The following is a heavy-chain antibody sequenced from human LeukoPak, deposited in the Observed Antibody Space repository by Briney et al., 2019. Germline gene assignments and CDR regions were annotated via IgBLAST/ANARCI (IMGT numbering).Heavy chain of an antibody. J-gene: IGHJ4*02. CDR3: ARHKADY. V-gene: IGHV4-34*01. CDR1: NGSFSGDY. CDR2: INHSGST. Sequence: SETLSLTCTVYNGSFSGDYWSWIRQPPGKGLEWIGEINHSGSTNYNPSLKSRVTISVDTSKNQFSLKLSSVTAADTAVYYCARHKADYWGQGTLVTVSS.